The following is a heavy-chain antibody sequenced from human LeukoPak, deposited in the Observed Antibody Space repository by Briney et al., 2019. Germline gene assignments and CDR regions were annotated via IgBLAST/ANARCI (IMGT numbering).Heavy chain of an antibody. D-gene: IGHD3-22*01. CDR1: GGSITSYY. J-gene: IGHJ4*02. V-gene: IGHV4-4*07. CDR3: AGEGHYYDSTGYYYGGEDY. CDR2: IYTRGST. Sequence: SETLSLTCTVSGGSITSYYWSWLRQPAGKGLEWIGRIYTRGSTNYNPSLKSRVTVSVDTSRNQFSLKLTSVTAADTAVYYCAGEGHYYDSTGYYYGGEDYWGQGTLVTVSS.